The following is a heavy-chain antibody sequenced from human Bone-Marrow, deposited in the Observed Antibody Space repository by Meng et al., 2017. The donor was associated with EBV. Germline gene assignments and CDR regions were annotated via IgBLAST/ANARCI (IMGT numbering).Heavy chain of an antibody. Sequence: HGWAPGLVERSGTLSLTCSVVGVSISISNWWGWVRQPPGKGLEWIGEIYHSGSPSYNPSLESRVTISVDKSKNQVSLKLSSVTAADTAVYYCAQRERWGLDPWGQGTLVTVFS. J-gene: IGHJ5*02. CDR2: IYHSGSP. V-gene: IGHV4-4*02. CDR3: AQRERWGLDP. D-gene: IGHD3-16*01. CDR1: GVSISISNW.